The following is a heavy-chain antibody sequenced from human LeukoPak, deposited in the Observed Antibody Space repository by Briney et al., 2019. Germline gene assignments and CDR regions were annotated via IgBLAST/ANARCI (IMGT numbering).Heavy chain of an antibody. D-gene: IGHD1-1*01. J-gene: IGHJ4*02. Sequence: GGSLSLSCAASGFTFSSYWMYWVRQAPGMGLVWVSRITSDGTSTSYADSVKGRFTISRDNAKNTLYLQMNSLRAEDTAVYFCVRPWNYWGQGALVTVSS. CDR2: ITSDGTST. CDR3: VRPWNY. V-gene: IGHV3-74*01. CDR1: GFTFSSYW.